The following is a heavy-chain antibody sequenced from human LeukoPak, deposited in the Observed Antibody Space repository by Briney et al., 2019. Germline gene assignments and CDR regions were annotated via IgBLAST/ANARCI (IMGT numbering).Heavy chain of an antibody. V-gene: IGHV4-38-2*01. J-gene: IGHJ6*03. CDR3: ARGLTYYDFWSGHHPGSYYMDV. CDR1: GYSFSSDYY. Sequence: SATLSLTCAVSGYSFSSDYYWGWIRQPPGKGLEWIGSIYDSGSTYYNPSLKSRVTISVDTSKNQFSLKLSSVTAADTAVYYCARGLTYYDFWSGHHPGSYYMDVWGKGTTVTVSS. CDR2: IYDSGST. D-gene: IGHD3-3*01.